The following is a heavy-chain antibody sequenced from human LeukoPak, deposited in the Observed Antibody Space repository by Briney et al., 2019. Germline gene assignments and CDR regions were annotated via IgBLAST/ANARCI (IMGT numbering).Heavy chain of an antibody. CDR1: GFTFSSIA. CDR2: ISGSGGGT. V-gene: IGHV3-23*01. CDR3: AKDLGRYRNNFFDY. D-gene: IGHD1-26*01. Sequence: GGSLRLSCAASGFTFSSIAMSWVRQAPDKGLEWVSTISGSGGGTYYADSVKGRFTVSRDDSKNTLYLQMNSLRADDTAVYYCAKDLGRYRNNFFDYWGQGNLVTVSS. J-gene: IGHJ4*02.